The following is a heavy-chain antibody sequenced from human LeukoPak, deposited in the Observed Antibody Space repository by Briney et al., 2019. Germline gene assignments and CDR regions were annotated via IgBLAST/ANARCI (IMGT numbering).Heavy chain of an antibody. J-gene: IGHJ6*03. CDR1: GFTFSSYD. Sequence: GGSLRLSCAASGFTFSSYDMHWVRQATGKGLEWVSAIGTAGDTYYPGSVKGRFTISRENAKNSLYLQMNSLRAGDTAVYYCARGPLEYYYDSSGYMDVWGRGTTVTVSS. V-gene: IGHV3-13*01. D-gene: IGHD3-22*01. CDR3: ARGPLEYYYDSSGYMDV. CDR2: IGTAGDT.